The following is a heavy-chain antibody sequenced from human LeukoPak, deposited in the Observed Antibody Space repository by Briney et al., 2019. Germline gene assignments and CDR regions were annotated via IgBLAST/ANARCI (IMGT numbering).Heavy chain of an antibody. V-gene: IGHV3-43*02. CDR2: ISGNGGNT. D-gene: IGHD2-2*01. CDR3: AKRGGYCTTTSCPFAFDS. J-gene: IGHJ4*02. Sequence: PGGSLRLSCAASGFAFYDNAMDSVRQAPGEGLEWVSLISGNGGNTYYADSVKGRLTISRDNSKNSLYLQMNSLRTEDTALYYCAKRGGYCTTTSCPFAFDSWGQGTLVTVSS. CDR1: GFAFYDNA.